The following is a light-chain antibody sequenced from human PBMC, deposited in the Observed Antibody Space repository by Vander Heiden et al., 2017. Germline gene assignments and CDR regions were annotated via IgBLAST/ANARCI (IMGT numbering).Light chain of an antibody. Sequence: DIQMTQSPSSLSASVGDRVTITCQASQDISNYLNWYQQKPGKAPKLLIYDASKLETGVPSRFSGSGSGTDFTFTISSLQPEDIATYYCQQDDNLHLFGQGTKLEIK. V-gene: IGKV1-33*01. CDR3: QQDDNLHL. CDR2: DAS. J-gene: IGKJ2*01. CDR1: QDISNY.